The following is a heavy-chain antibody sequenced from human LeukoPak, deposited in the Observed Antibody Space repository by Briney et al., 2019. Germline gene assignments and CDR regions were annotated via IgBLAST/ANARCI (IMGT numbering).Heavy chain of an antibody. J-gene: IGHJ4*02. D-gene: IGHD5-18*01. CDR3: ASPRRGYSYVEPFDY. CDR2: IIPIFGTA. Sequence: SVKVSCKASGGTFSSFAISWVRQAPGQGLEWMGGIIPIFGTANYAQKFQGRVTITADESTSTAYMELSSLRSEDTAVYYCASPRRGYSYVEPFDYWGQGTLVTVSS. V-gene: IGHV1-69*13. CDR1: GGTFSSFA.